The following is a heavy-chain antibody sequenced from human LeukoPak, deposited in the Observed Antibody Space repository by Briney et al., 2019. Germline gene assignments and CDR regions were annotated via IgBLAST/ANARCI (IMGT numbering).Heavy chain of an antibody. CDR2: IIPIFGTA. CDR1: GYTFTSYG. Sequence: ASVKVSCKASGYTFTSYGISWVRQAPGQGLEWMGGIIPIFGTANYAQKFQGRVTITADESTSTAYMELSSLRSEDTAVYYCARASKDFWSGYYPFDYWGQGTLVTVSS. CDR3: ARASKDFWSGYYPFDY. D-gene: IGHD3-3*01. J-gene: IGHJ4*02. V-gene: IGHV1-69*13.